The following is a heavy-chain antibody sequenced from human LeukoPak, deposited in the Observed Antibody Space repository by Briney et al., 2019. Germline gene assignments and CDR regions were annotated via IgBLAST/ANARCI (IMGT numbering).Heavy chain of an antibody. D-gene: IGHD5-12*01. Sequence: GGSLRLSCAASGFTFSSYAMSWVRQAPGKGLEWVSAISGSGGSTYYADSVKGRFTISRDNSKNTLYLQMNSLRAEDTAVYYCAKGEKWLRLTGITDYWGQGTLVTVSS. V-gene: IGHV3-23*01. CDR2: ISGSGGST. CDR3: AKGEKWLRLTGITDY. J-gene: IGHJ4*02. CDR1: GFTFSSYA.